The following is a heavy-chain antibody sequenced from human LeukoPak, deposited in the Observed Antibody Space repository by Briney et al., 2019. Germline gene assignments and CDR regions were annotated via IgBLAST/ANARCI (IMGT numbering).Heavy chain of an antibody. V-gene: IGHV3-66*01. J-gene: IGHJ4*02. CDR1: GFTVESNY. D-gene: IGHD2-2*01. CDR3: AREGGLVVVPAATEFDY. CDR2: IYTSHST. Sequence: GGSLRLSCAASGFTVESNYMIWVRQAPGKGLEWVSVIYTSHSTFYADSVKGRFTISRDKSKNILSLQLNSLRAEDTAVYYCAREGGLVVVPAATEFDYWGQGTLVTVSS.